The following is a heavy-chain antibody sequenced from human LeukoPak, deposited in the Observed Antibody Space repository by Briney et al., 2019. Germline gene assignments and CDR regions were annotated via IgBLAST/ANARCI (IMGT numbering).Heavy chain of an antibody. V-gene: IGHV4-4*07. D-gene: IGHD5-12*01. J-gene: IGHJ3*02. CDR1: GGSISSYY. CDR2: IYTSGST. CDR3: ARDHDDIVATIWGEGLNI. Sequence: PAETLSLTCTVSGGSISSYYWSWIRQPAGKGQEWIGHIYTSGSTKYNPSLKGRVTMSVDTSKNQFSLNLSSVTAADTAVYYCARDHDDIVATIWGEGLNIWGQGTVVTVSS.